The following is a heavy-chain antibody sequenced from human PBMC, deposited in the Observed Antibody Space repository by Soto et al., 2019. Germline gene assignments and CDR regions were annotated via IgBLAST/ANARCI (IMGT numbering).Heavy chain of an antibody. Sequence: GESLKISCKGSGYSFTSYWIGWVRQMPGKGLEWMGIIYPGDSDTRYSPSFQGQVIISADKSISTAYLQWSSLKASDPAMYYCARHMIERYSGSYYDAFDIWGQGTMVTVSS. D-gene: IGHD1-26*01. CDR3: ARHMIERYSGSYYDAFDI. J-gene: IGHJ3*02. V-gene: IGHV5-51*01. CDR1: GYSFTSYW. CDR2: IYPGDSDT.